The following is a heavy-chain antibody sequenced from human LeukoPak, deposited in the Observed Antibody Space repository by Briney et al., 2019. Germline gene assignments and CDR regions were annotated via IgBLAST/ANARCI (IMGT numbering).Heavy chain of an antibody. CDR1: GYTYSDYG. V-gene: IGHV1-18*01. CDR3: ARSMVRAVTQVASDY. J-gene: IGHJ4*02. D-gene: IGHD3-10*01. Sequence: GASVKVSCKASGYTYSDYGISWVRQAPGQGLEWMGWISTYNGNTIYAEKLQGRVTMTTDTSTSTAYMELRSLRSDDTAVYYCARSMVRAVTQVASDYWGQGTLVNVSS. CDR2: ISTYNGNT.